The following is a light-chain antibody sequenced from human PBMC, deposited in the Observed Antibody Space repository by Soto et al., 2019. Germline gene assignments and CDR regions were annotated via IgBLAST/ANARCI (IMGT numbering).Light chain of an antibody. J-gene: IGLJ2*01. CDR3: SSYTSIGTLV. CDR1: SSNVGGCTF. Sequence: QSALTQPASLSGSPGQTVTISCTGTSSNVGGCTFVSWYQQLPGKAPKLVIVDASKRPSVVSYRFSDSKSGNTASLTIAGLQADDDAEYYCSSYTSIGTLVFGGGTKLTVL. V-gene: IGLV2-14*01. CDR2: DAS.